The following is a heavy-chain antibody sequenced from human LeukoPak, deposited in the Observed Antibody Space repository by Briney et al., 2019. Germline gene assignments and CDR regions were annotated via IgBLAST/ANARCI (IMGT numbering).Heavy chain of an antibody. CDR3: ARVVLPPGGAFDI. Sequence: SETLSLTCTVSGGSISSYYWSWIRQPPGKGLEWIGYIYYSGGTNYNPSLKSRVAISVDTSKNQFSLKLSSVTAADTAVYYCARVVLPPGGAFDIWGQGTMVTVSS. V-gene: IGHV4-59*01. CDR1: GGSISSYY. CDR2: IYYSGGT. J-gene: IGHJ3*02. D-gene: IGHD6-13*01.